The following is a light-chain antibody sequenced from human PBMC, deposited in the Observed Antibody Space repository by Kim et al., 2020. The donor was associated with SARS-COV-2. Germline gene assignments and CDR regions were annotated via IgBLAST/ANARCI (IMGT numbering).Light chain of an antibody. Sequence: QLVLTQSPSASASLGASVKLTCTLSSGHSTYAITWHQQQPEKGPRYLMKLNSDGSHYKGDGIPDRFSGSSSGAERYLTISSLQSEDEADYYCQTWGTGMVFGGGTKVTVL. J-gene: IGLJ3*02. CDR3: QTWGTGMV. CDR2: LNSDGSH. CDR1: SGHSTYA. V-gene: IGLV4-69*01.